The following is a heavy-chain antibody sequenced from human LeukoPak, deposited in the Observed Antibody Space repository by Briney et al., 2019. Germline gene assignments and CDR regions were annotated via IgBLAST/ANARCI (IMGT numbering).Heavy chain of an antibody. J-gene: IGHJ5*02. Sequence: GGSLRLSCAASGFTFSIYAMSWVRQAPGKGLEWVSAISGSGGSTYYADSVKGRFTISRDNSKNTLYLQMNSLRAEDTAVYYCAKDGSGSGSYYNLFRFDPWGQGTLVTVSS. D-gene: IGHD3-10*01. V-gene: IGHV3-23*01. CDR3: AKDGSGSGSYYNLFRFDP. CDR2: ISGSGGST. CDR1: GFTFSIYA.